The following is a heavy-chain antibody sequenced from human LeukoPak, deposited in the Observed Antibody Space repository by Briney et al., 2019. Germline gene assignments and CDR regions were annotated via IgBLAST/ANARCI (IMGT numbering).Heavy chain of an antibody. D-gene: IGHD2-15*01. V-gene: IGHV4-61*02. J-gene: IGHJ4*02. CDR3: AREGRCSGGSCYTPPIGVDY. CDR1: GGSISSGSYY. Sequence: SETLSLTCTVSGGSISSGSYYWSWIRQPAGKGLEWIGRIYTSGSTNYNPSLKSRVTISADTSKHQFSLKLSSVTAADTAVYYCAREGRCSGGSCYTPPIGVDYWGQGTLVTVSS. CDR2: IYTSGST.